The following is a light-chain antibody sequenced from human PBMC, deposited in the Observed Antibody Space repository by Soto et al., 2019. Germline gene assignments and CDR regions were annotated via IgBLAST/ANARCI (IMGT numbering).Light chain of an antibody. Sequence: QSVLTQPPSASGSPGQSVTISCTGTSSDVGGYNYVSWYKQHPGKAPKLMIYEVSKRPSGVPDRFSGSKSGNTASLTVSGLQAEDEADYYSSSYAGSNNLVFGTGTKLTVL. CDR2: EVS. V-gene: IGLV2-8*01. CDR1: SSDVGGYNY. J-gene: IGLJ1*01. CDR3: SSYAGSNNLV.